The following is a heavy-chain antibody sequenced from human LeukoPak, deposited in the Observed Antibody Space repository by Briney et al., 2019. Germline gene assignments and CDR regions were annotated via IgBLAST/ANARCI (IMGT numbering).Heavy chain of an antibody. D-gene: IGHD5-18*01. Sequence: ASVKVSCKASGYTFTTYGIIWVRQAPGQGLEWMGWMNTNTRNPTYAQGFTGRFVFSLDTSVNTAFLQISSLKTEDTAVYYCARRDTAMVFWGQGTLVTVSS. V-gene: IGHV7-4-1*02. CDR2: MNTNTRNP. J-gene: IGHJ4*02. CDR1: GYTFTTYG. CDR3: ARRDTAMVF.